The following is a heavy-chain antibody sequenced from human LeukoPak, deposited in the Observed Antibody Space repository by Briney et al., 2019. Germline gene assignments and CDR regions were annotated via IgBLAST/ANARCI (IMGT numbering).Heavy chain of an antibody. V-gene: IGHV3-72*01. D-gene: IGHD4-17*01. J-gene: IGHJ4*02. CDR2: TRNKANSYTT. Sequence: TGGSLRLSCAASGFTFSDHYMDWARQAPGKGLEWVGRTRNKANSYTTQYAASVKGRFTISRDDSKNSLYLQMNSLKTEDTAVYYCARARTIWGDYEYYFDYWGQGALVTVSS. CDR3: ARARTIWGDYEYYFDY. CDR1: GFTFSDHY.